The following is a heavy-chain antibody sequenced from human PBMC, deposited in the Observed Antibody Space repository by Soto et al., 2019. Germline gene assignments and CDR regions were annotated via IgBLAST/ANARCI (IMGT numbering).Heavy chain of an antibody. CDR3: ARDGYNRGGFDY. CDR2: ISLDGANT. Sequence: QVQLVESGGGVVPPGGSLRVSCVVSGFTFNSYNMHWVRQAPGEGPEWVAVISLDGANTFYADSVKGRFTISRDTSRDTLYLQMSRLRVEDTAVYYCARDGYNRGGFDYWGQGTLVSVSS. D-gene: IGHD6-25*01. V-gene: IGHV3-30-3*01. CDR1: GFTFNSYN. J-gene: IGHJ4*02.